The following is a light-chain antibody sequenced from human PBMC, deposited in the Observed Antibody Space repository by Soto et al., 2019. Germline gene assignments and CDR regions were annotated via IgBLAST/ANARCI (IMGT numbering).Light chain of an antibody. CDR2: EAS. Sequence: ALTPPPSMYGSPGQSVTISCTGTSTDFVSYNRVSWYQQPPGTAPKLIIYEASNRPSGVPDRFSGSKSGNTASLTISGLQAADEADYYCSLYTSENTYVFGTGTKVTVL. CDR3: SLYTSENTYV. CDR1: STDFVSYNR. V-gene: IGLV2-18*01. J-gene: IGLJ1*01.